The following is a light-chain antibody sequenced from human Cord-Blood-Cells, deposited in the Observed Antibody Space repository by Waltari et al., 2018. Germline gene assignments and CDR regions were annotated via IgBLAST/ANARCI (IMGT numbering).Light chain of an antibody. CDR1: SSDVGSYNL. J-gene: IGLJ1*01. CDR2: VGS. Sequence: QSALTQPASVSGSPGQAITISCTGTSSDVGSYNLVSWYQQHQGKAHKLMIYVGSKRPSGVSNRFSGSKSGSTASLTISGLQAEDEAYYYCCSYAGSSTFYVFGTGTKVTVL. CDR3: CSYAGSSTFYV. V-gene: IGLV2-23*03.